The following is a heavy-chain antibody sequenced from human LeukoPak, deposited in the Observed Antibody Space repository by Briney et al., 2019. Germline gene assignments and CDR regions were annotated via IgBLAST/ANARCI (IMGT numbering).Heavy chain of an antibody. CDR3: AREKNNAEYYQH. J-gene: IGHJ1*01. Sequence: SETLSLTCAVYGGSFSGYYWSWIRQPPGKGLEWIGEINDSGSTNYNPSLKSRVTISVDTSKNQFSLKLSSVTAADTAVYYRAREKNNAEYYQHWGQGTLVTVSS. CDR2: INDSGST. D-gene: IGHD1/OR15-1a*01. CDR1: GGSFSGYY. V-gene: IGHV4-34*01.